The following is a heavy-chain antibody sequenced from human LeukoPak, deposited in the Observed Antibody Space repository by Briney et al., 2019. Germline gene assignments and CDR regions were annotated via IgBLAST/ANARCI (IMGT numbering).Heavy chain of an antibody. CDR3: ARESGSYYFDY. Sequence: SQTLSLTCTVSGGSISRGGYYWGWSRQHQGEGLYCIGYIYYSVSTYYHPSLKTRVTISVDTSKNQFSLKLSSVTAADTAVYYCARESGSYYFDYWGQGTLVTVSS. CDR2: IYYSVST. D-gene: IGHD1-26*01. CDR1: GGSISRGGYY. J-gene: IGHJ4*02. V-gene: IGHV4-31*03.